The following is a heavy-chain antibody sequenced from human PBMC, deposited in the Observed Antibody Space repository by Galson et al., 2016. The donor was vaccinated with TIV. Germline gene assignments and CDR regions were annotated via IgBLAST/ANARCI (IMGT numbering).Heavy chain of an antibody. J-gene: IGHJ6*02. CDR2: IIPLFGTI. D-gene: IGHD5-18*01. V-gene: IGHV1-69*01. CDR3: ASDRNTALDTYHQYYGMDV. Sequence: CKASGGTFSSDAISWVRLAPGQGLEWMGGIIPLFGTINYAQKFQGRVTITADESSTTVYMELNSLRSGDTAVYYCASDRNTALDTYHQYYGMDVWGQGTTVTVSS. CDR1: GGTFSSDA.